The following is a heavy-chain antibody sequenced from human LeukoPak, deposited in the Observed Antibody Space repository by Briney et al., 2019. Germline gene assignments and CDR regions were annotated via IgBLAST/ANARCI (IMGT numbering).Heavy chain of an antibody. V-gene: IGHV3-33*06. CDR2: IWYDGSNK. J-gene: IGHJ4*02. D-gene: IGHD6-13*01. CDR3: AKDIAAAGTSERNDY. Sequence: GGSLRLSCAASGFTFSSYGMHWVRQAPGKWLEWVAVIWYDGSNKYYADSVKGRFTISRGNSKNTLYLQMNSLRAEDTAVYYCAKDIAAAGTSERNDYWGQGTLVTVSS. CDR1: GFTFSSYG.